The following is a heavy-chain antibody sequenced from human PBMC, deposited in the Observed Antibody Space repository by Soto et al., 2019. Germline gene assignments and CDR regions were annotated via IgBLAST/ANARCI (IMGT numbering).Heavy chain of an antibody. CDR2: IYYSGST. D-gene: IGHD5-18*01. CDR3: ARDTTAMASGGMDV. Sequence: SETLSLTCTVSGGSISSGVYYWSWIRQHPGKGLEWIGYIYYSGSTYYNPSLKSRVTISVDTSKNQFSLKLSSVTAADTAVYYCARDTTAMASGGMDVWGQGTTVTVSS. V-gene: IGHV4-31*03. J-gene: IGHJ6*02. CDR1: GGSISSGVYY.